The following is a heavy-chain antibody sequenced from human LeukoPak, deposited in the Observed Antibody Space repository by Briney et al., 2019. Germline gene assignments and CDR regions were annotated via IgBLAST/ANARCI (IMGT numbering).Heavy chain of an antibody. J-gene: IGHJ4*02. Sequence: PGGSLRLSCAASGFTFSSYSMNWIRQPPGKGLEWIGEINHSGSTNYNPSLKSRVTISVDTSKNQFSLKLSSVTAADTAVYYCARPRRSGYYLAFDYWGQGTLVTVSS. CDR3: ARPRRSGYYLAFDY. V-gene: IGHV4-34*01. CDR2: INHSGST. D-gene: IGHD3-22*01. CDR1: GFTFSSYS.